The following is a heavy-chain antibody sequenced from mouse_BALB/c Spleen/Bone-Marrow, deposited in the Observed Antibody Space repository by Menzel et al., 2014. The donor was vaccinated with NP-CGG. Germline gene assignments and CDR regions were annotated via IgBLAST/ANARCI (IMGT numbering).Heavy chain of an antibody. CDR2: ISSGSSTI. J-gene: IGHJ2*01. V-gene: IGHV5-17*02. CDR3: ARSGGSSGYFDY. D-gene: IGHD1-1*02. CDR1: GFTFSSFA. Sequence: EVKLMESGGGLVQPGGSRKLSCAASGFTFSSFAMHWVRQAPEKGLEWVAYISSGSSTIYYADTVMGRFTISRDNPKNTLFLQMTSLRSEDTAMYYCARSGGSSGYFDYWGQGTTLTVSS.